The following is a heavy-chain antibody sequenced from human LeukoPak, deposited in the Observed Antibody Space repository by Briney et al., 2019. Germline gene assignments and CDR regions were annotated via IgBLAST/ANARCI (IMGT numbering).Heavy chain of an antibody. CDR2: IYYSGST. D-gene: IGHD6-13*01. J-gene: IGHJ4*02. CDR1: GGSITTYY. V-gene: IGHV4-59*01. CDR3: ARGAAAGTNY. Sequence: ASETLSLTCTVSGGSITTYYWSWIRQPPGKGLEWIGYIYYSGSTNYNPSLKSRVTISVDTSNNQVSLNLSSVTAADTAVYYCARGAAAGTNYWGQGTLVTVSS.